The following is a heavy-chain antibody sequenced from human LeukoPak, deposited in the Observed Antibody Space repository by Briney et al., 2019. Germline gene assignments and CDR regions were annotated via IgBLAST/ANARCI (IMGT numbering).Heavy chain of an antibody. Sequence: PGGSLRLSCAASGFTFSSFGMHWVRQALGKGLEWVAVISYDGSSKYYADSVKGRFTISRDNSKNTLYLQMNSLRAEDTAVYYCASPAVYSSSWYYFDYWGQGTLVTVSS. CDR2: ISYDGSSK. CDR1: GFTFSSFG. J-gene: IGHJ4*02. V-gene: IGHV3-30*03. CDR3: ASPAVYSSSWYYFDY. D-gene: IGHD6-13*01.